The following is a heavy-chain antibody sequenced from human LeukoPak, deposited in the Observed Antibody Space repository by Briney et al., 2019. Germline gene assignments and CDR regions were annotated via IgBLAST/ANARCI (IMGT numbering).Heavy chain of an antibody. CDR3: ARDYLGAAGTIGY. J-gene: IGHJ4*02. V-gene: IGHV1-69*05. CDR1: GGTFSSYA. D-gene: IGHD6-13*01. Sequence: SVKVSCKASGGTFSSYAISWVRQAPGQGLEWMGGIIPIFGTANYAQKFQGRVTMTRDTSTSTVYMELSSLRSEDTAVYYCARDYLGAAGTIGYWGQGTLVTVSS. CDR2: IIPIFGTA.